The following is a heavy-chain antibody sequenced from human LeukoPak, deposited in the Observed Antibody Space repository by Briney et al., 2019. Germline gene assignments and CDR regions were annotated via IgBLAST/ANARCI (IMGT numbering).Heavy chain of an antibody. CDR1: GYSFTNYW. CDR3: VRHHRWTYRFDY. J-gene: IGHJ4*02. V-gene: IGHV5-51*01. CDR2: IYPGYSDT. Sequence: GESLKISCQISGYSFTNYWICWVRQVPGKGLEWVGIIYPGYSDTHYSPSFQCQVTLSADKSINTAYLQWDSLKDSDSATCYCVRHHRWTYRFDYWGQGTLVTVSS. D-gene: IGHD3/OR15-3a*01.